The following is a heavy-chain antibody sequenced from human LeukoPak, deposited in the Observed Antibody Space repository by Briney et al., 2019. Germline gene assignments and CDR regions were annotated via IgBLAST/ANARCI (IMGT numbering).Heavy chain of an antibody. J-gene: IGHJ6*02. D-gene: IGHD6-6*01. CDR2: ISAYNGNT. V-gene: IGHV1-18*01. CDR1: GYTFTSYG. CDR3: AKGIAALSRGYYYGMDV. Sequence: ASVKVSCKASGYTFTSYGISWVRQAPGQGLEWMGWISAYNGNTNYAQKFQGRVTITADKSTSTAYMELSSLRSEDTAVYYCAKGIAALSRGYYYGMDVWGQGTTVTVSS.